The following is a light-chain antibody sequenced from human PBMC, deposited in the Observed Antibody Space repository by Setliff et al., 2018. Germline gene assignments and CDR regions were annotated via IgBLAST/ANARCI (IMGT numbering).Light chain of an antibody. CDR1: SSDVGGYNY. CDR2: DDT. Sequence: QSALTQPASVSGSPGQSITISCTGTSSDVGGYNYVSWYQQHPGKAPKLMIYDDTKWPSGVSNRFSGSKSGNTASLTISGLQAEDEADYYCCSYAGSSTYVFGTGTKVTVL. V-gene: IGLV2-23*01. CDR3: CSYAGSSTYV. J-gene: IGLJ1*01.